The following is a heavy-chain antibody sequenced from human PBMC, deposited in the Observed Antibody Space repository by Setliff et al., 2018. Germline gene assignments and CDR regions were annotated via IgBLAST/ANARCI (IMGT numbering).Heavy chain of an antibody. D-gene: IGHD4-17*01. Sequence: TGGSLRLSCAASGFTFSSYALTWVRQAPGKGLEWVSSITGSGGGTDYADSVQGRFTISRDNSKNTLYLQMNNLRAEDTAVYYCAKDLASGDYVYYFDYWGQGTLVTVS. J-gene: IGHJ4*02. CDR3: AKDLASGDYVYYFDY. CDR2: ITGSGGGT. V-gene: IGHV3-23*01. CDR1: GFTFSSYA.